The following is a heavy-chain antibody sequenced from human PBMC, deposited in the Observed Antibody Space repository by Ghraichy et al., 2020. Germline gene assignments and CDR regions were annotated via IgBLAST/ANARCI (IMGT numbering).Heavy chain of an antibody. CDR3: ARRFKGFGSGTDY. CDR1: GGSINSGSYY. J-gene: IGHJ4*02. Sequence: SETLSLTCTLAGGSINSGSYYWGWIHQPPGKGLEWIGSVFYSGNAYYNPSLTSRVTISIDTSRTQFFLNLTSVTAADTAIYFCARRFKGFGSGTDYWGQGTLVAVSS. D-gene: IGHD3-10*01. V-gene: IGHV4-39*01. CDR2: VFYSGNA.